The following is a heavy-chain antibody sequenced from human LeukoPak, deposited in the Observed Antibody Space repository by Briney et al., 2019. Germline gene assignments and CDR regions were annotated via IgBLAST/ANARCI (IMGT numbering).Heavy chain of an antibody. CDR3: ARQDSDAFDI. CDR2: IYSSVST. J-gene: IGHJ3*02. V-gene: IGHV4-59*08. Sequence: KPSETLSLTCAVSGGSISTYYWSWIRQPPGKGLEWIGYIYSSVSTNYNPSLKSRVTISVDTSKNQFSLKLSSVTAADTAVYYCARQDSDAFDIWGQGTMVTVSS. CDR1: GGSISTYY.